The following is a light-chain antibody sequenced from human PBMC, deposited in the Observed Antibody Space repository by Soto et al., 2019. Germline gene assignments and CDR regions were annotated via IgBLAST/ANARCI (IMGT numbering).Light chain of an antibody. J-gene: IGLJ1*01. CDR2: NNN. CDR1: SSNIGSNA. V-gene: IGLV1-44*01. Sequence: QSVLTQPPSASGTPGQRVTISCSGSSSNIGSNAVNWYQQLPGTAPKLLIYNNNQRPSGVPDRFSGSKSGTSASLAISGLQSEEEADYYCAAWDDSLNGRYVFGTGTKVTVL. CDR3: AAWDDSLNGRYV.